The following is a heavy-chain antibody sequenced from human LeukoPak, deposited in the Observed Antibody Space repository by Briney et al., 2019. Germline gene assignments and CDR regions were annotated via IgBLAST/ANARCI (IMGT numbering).Heavy chain of an antibody. CDR1: GYTFTSYG. V-gene: IGHV1-18*01. J-gene: IGHJ5*02. D-gene: IGHD2-15*01. CDR3: ARQGSGGSRGWWFDP. CDR2: ISAYNGNT. Sequence: ASVKVSCKASGYTFTSYGISWVRQAPRQGLEWMGWISAYNGNTNYAQKLQGRVTMTTDTSTSTAYMELRSLRSDDTAVYYCARQGSGGSRGWWFDPWGQGTLVTVSS.